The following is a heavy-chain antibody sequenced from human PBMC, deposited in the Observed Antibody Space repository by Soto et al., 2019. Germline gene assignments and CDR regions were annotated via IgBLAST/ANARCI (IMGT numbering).Heavy chain of an antibody. D-gene: IGHD3-16*01. CDR1: GFTFSSYA. CDR3: ARKNYDYVWGSLGFDY. Sequence: QVQLVESGGGVVQPGRSLRLSCAASGFTFSSYAMHWVRQAPGKGLEWVAVISYDGSNKYYADSVKGRFTISRDNSKNTLYLQMGSLRAEDTAVYYCARKNYDYVWGSLGFDYWGQGTLVTVSS. V-gene: IGHV3-30-3*01. CDR2: ISYDGSNK. J-gene: IGHJ4*02.